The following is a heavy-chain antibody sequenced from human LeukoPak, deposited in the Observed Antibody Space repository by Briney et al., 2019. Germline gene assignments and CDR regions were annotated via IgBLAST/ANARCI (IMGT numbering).Heavy chain of an antibody. V-gene: IGHV3-23*01. D-gene: IGHD3-22*01. J-gene: IGHJ4*02. CDR2: ISGSGGST. CDR3: AKAEDSSGYHYPDY. Sequence: TGGSLRLSCAASGFTFSSYAMSWVRQAPGKRLEWVSAISGSGGSTYYADSVKGRFTISRDNSKNTLYLQMNSPRAEDTAVYYCAKAEDSSGYHYPDYWGQGTLVTVSS. CDR1: GFTFSSYA.